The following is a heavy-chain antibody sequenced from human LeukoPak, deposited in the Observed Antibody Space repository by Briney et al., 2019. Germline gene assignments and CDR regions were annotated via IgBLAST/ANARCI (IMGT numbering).Heavy chain of an antibody. CDR1: KFTFSSYA. V-gene: IGHV3-23*01. CDR2: ISGSALVT. J-gene: IGHJ3*02. Sequence: GGSLRLSCAASKFTFSSYAMSWVRQTPGKGLEWVSAISGSALVTYFAVSVKGRFTISRDNSQNTLYLQMNSLTAEDTAVYYCAKLRRMAARDDAFDIWGQGTMVTVSS. CDR3: AKLRRMAARDDAFDI. D-gene: IGHD6-6*01.